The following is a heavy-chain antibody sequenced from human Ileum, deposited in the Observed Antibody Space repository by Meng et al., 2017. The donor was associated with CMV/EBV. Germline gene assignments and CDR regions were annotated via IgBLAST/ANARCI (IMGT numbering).Heavy chain of an antibody. V-gene: IGHV4-4*07. CDR2: IFATGTT. Sequence: QVQLQESGLGLVTPSETLSITCTVSGASLNDYYWSWIRQPAVKGLEWIGRIFATGTTNYNPSLKSRVTMSVDTSKNQFSLKLTSVTAADTAVYFCARDRFDPWGQGALVTVSS. CDR3: ARDRFDP. J-gene: IGHJ5*02. CDR1: GASLNDYY.